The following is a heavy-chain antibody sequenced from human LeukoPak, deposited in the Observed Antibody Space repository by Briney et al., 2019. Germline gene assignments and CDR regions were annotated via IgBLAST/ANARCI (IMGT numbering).Heavy chain of an antibody. D-gene: IGHD6-19*01. V-gene: IGHV1-46*01. CDR3: ARDRIAVAAPRSAFDI. J-gene: IGHJ3*02. CDR1: GYTFTSYY. CDR2: INPSGGST. Sequence: ASVKVSCKASGYTFTSYYMHWVRQAPGQGLEWMGIINPSGGSTSYAQKFQGRVTMTRDTSTSTVYMELSSLRSEDTAVYCCARDRIAVAAPRSAFDIWGQGTMVTVSS.